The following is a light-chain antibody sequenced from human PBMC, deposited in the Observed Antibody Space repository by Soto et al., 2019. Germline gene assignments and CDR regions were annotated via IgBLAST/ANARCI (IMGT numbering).Light chain of an antibody. CDR1: NIGSRS. CDR3: QVWDSSSDHYV. Sequence: SYELTQPPSVSVAPGKTASITCGGNNIGSRSVHWYQQRPGQAPVLVIYYDRDRPSGIPERFSGSNSGNTATLTISRVEAGDEADYYCQVWDSSSDHYVFGSGTKLTVL. V-gene: IGLV3-21*04. J-gene: IGLJ1*01. CDR2: YDR.